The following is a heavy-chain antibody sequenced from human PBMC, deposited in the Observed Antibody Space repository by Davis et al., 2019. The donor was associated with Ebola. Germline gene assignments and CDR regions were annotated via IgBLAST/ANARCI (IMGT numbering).Heavy chain of an antibody. D-gene: IGHD3-22*01. CDR3: AREAYYYDSSGYHRGGFNY. V-gene: IGHV4-39*07. CDR2: IYYRGST. Sequence: SETLSLTCTVSGGSISSSSYYWGWIRQPPGKGLERIGSIYYRGSTYYNPSLKSRVTISVDTSKNQFSLKLSSVTAADTAVYYCAREAYYYDSSGYHRGGFNYWGQGTLVTVSS. J-gene: IGHJ4*02. CDR1: GGSISSSSYY.